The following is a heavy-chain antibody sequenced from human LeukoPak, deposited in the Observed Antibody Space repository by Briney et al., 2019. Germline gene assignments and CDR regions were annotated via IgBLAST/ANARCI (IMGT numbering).Heavy chain of an antibody. V-gene: IGHV3-9*01. Sequence: GGSLRLSCAASGFTFDDYAMHWVRQAPGKGLEWVSGISWNSGSIGYADSVKGRFTISRDNAKNSLYLQMNSLRAEDTALYYCAKDGDGNYFDYWGQGTLVTVSS. CDR2: ISWNSGSI. CDR1: GFTFDDYA. J-gene: IGHJ4*02. D-gene: IGHD5-24*01. CDR3: AKDGDGNYFDY.